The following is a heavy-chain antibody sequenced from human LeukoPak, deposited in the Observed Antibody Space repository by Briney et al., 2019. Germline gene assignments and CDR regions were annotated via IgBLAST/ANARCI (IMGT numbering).Heavy chain of an antibody. CDR3: VRDDDRPDNGLDY. CDR1: GFTFSSYA. J-gene: IGHJ4*02. CDR2: ISGSGGST. D-gene: IGHD3-22*01. Sequence: GGSLRLSCAASGFTFSSYAMSWVRQAPGKGLEWVSAISGSGGSTYYADSVKGRFTISRDNSKNTLCLQMNSLRAEDTAVYYCVRDDDRPDNGLDYWGQGTLVTVSS. V-gene: IGHV3-23*01.